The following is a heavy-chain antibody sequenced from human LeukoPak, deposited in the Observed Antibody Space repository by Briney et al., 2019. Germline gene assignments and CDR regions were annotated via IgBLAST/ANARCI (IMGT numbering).Heavy chain of an antibody. V-gene: IGHV3-30*18. CDR2: ISYDGSNK. Sequence: GGSLRLSCAASGFTFSSYSMNWVRQAPGKGLEWVAVISYDGSNKYYADSVKGRFTISRDNSKNTLYLQMNSLRAEDTAVYYCAKLAERTSSSWYYYYYYGMDVWGQGTTVTVSS. J-gene: IGHJ6*02. CDR1: GFTFSSYS. D-gene: IGHD6-13*01. CDR3: AKLAERTSSSWYYYYYYGMDV.